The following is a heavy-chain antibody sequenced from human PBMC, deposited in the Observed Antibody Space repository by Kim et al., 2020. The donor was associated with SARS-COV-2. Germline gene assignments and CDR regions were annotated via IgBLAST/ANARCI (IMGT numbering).Heavy chain of an antibody. CDR1: GFNFNDDY. Sequence: GGSLRLSCVASGFNFNDDYMDWVRQAQGKGLEWVGRSRRRADSYRIEYAASVEGRFTISRDVSKNSLYLQMNSLKTEDTAVYYCARDVADWGQGTLVTVSS. CDR2: SRRRADSYRI. J-gene: IGHJ4*02. V-gene: IGHV3-72*01. CDR3: ARDVAD.